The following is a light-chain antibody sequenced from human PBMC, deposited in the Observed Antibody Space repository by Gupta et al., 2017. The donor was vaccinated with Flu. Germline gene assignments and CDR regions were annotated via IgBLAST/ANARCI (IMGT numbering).Light chain of an antibody. CDR1: QSVSSSY. CDR2: GAS. CDR3: QQDCSSWT. Sequence: EIVLTQSPGTLSLSPGERATLSCRASQSVSSSYLAWYQQKPGQAPRLIIYGASSRATGITDRFSGSGDVKDFTLTISRREHEDCAVYYGQQDCSSWTFGQGTKVEIK. J-gene: IGKJ1*01. V-gene: IGKV3-20*01.